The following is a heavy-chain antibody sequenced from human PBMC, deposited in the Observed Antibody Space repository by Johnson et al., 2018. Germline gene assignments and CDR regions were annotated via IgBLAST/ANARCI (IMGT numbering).Heavy chain of an antibody. V-gene: IGHV3-20*04. D-gene: IGHD1-26*01. CDR3: AGEREGAYSSYYGMDV. J-gene: IGHJ6*02. CDR1: GFSFDDYG. Sequence: VQLVQSGGGVVRPGGSLRLSCVASGFSFDDYGMIWVRQAPAKGLEWVSGLNWNGGRTGYTDSVKGRFTISRDNAENSPYLQMNSLRVGDTGLYFCAGEREGAYSSYYGMDVWGQGTTVTVSS. CDR2: LNWNGGRT.